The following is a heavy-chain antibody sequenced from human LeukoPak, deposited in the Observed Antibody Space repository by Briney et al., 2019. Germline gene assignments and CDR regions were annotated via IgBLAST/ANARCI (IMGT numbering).Heavy chain of an antibody. Sequence: GRSLRLSCAASGFTFSSYAMHWVRQAPGKGLEWVAVISYDGSNKYYADSVKGRFTISRDNSKNTLYLQMNSLRAEDTAVYYCARAKDDILTGPTSRYYYGMDVWGQGTTVTVSS. CDR1: GFTFSSYA. J-gene: IGHJ6*02. D-gene: IGHD3-9*01. CDR2: ISYDGSNK. CDR3: ARAKDDILTGPTSRYYYGMDV. V-gene: IGHV3-30-3*01.